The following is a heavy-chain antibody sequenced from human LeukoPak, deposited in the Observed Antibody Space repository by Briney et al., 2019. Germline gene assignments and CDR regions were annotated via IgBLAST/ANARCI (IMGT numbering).Heavy chain of an antibody. V-gene: IGHV3-7*01. CDR1: GFTFSSYW. J-gene: IGHJ6*03. D-gene: IGHD3-9*01. CDR3: ARDGSYYDILTGYTDYYYYMDV. Sequence: GGSLRLSCAASGFTFSSYWMSWVRQAPGKGLEWVANIKQDGSEKYYVDSVKGRFTISRDNAKNSLYLQMNSLRAEDTAVYYCARDGSYYDILTGYTDYYYYMDVWGKGTTVTVSS. CDR2: IKQDGSEK.